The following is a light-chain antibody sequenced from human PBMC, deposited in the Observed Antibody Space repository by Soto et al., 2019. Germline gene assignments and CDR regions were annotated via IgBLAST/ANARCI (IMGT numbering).Light chain of an antibody. Sequence: QSVLTQPGCVSGSPGQSITISCTGTSSDIGGYNYVSRIQQHPGNAPRIMRPDVTNRPSGVSNRFSGSKSGNTASLTXSGLQAEDEADYYCCSYTSSTMSLVFGSGTKVTVL. J-gene: IGLJ1*01. V-gene: IGLV2-14*01. CDR3: CSYTSSTMSLV. CDR1: SSDIGGYNY. CDR2: DVT.